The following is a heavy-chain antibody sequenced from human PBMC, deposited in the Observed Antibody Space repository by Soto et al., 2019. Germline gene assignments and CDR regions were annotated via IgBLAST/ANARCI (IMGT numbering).Heavy chain of an antibody. J-gene: IGHJ4*02. D-gene: IGHD3-3*01. CDR2: IKQDGSEK. V-gene: IGHV3-7*03. Sequence: EVQLVESGGGLVQPGGSLRLSCAASGFTFSSYWMSWVRQAPGKGLEWVANIKQDGSEKYYVDSVKGRFTISRDNAKNSLYLQMNSLRAEDTAVYYCARKNYDFWSGYYTGWDYWGQGTLVTVSS. CDR3: ARKNYDFWSGYYTGWDY. CDR1: GFTFSSYW.